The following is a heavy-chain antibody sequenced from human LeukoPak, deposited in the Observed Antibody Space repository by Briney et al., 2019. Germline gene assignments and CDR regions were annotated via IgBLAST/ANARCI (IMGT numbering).Heavy chain of an antibody. J-gene: IGHJ4*02. CDR1: GFTFSSCE. D-gene: IGHD3-10*01. Sequence: PGGSLRLSCAASGFTFSSCEMNWVRQAPGKGLEWVSSISSSSSYIYYADSVKGRFTISRDNAKNSLYLQMNSLRAEDTAVYYCARDRLDMVRGVILDYWGQGTLVTVFS. V-gene: IGHV3-21*01. CDR2: ISSSSSYI. CDR3: ARDRLDMVRGVILDY.